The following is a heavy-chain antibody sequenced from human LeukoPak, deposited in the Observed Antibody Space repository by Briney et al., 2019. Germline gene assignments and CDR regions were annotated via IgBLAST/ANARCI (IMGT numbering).Heavy chain of an antibody. J-gene: IGHJ4*02. CDR3: AKFKQGGY. D-gene: IGHD3-16*01. CDR2: ITSGGSA. Sequence: GGSLRLSCLTSGFTLSTNAMSWVRQAPGQGLEWVSTITSGGSASYTDSVKGRFTISRDNSKNTVHLQMNSVRAEDTAVYYCAKFKQGGYWGQGTLVTVSS. CDR1: GFTLSTNA. V-gene: IGHV3-23*01.